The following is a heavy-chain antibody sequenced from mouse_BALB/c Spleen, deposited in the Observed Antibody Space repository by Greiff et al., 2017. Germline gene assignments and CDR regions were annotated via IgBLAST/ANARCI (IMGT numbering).Heavy chain of an antibody. J-gene: IGHJ2*01. CDR2: IDPENGDT. CDR3: ARGGYDDY. CDR1: GFNIKDYY. D-gene: IGHD2-2*01. Sequence: VQLQQSGAELVRSGASVKLSCTASGFNIKDYYMHWVKQRPEQGLEWIGWIDPENGDTEYAPKFQGKATMTADTSSNTAYLQLSSLTSEDTAVYYCARGGYDDYWGQGTTLTVSS. V-gene: IGHV14-4*02.